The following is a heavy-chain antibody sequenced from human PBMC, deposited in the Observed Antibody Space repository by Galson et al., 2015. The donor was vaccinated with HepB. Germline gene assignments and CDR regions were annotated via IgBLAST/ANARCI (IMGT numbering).Heavy chain of an antibody. V-gene: IGHV3-48*04. D-gene: IGHD3-22*01. Sequence: SLRLSCAASGFTFSSYSMNWVRQAPGKGLEWVSYISSSSSTIYYADSVKGRFTISRDNAKNSLYLQMNSLRAEDTAVYYCARGDSSGYSPTPREDYWGQGTLVTVSS. CDR3: ARGDSSGYSPTPREDY. J-gene: IGHJ4*02. CDR2: ISSSSSTI. CDR1: GFTFSSYS.